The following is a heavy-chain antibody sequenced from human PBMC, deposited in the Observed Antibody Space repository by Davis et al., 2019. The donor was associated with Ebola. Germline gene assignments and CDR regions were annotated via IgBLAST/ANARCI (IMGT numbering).Heavy chain of an antibody. J-gene: IGHJ6*02. CDR2: INAGNGHT. V-gene: IGHV1-3*01. CDR1: GYIFDSYL. D-gene: IGHD3-3*01. CDR3: ARGRSLRFLEWLFSLDV. Sequence: ASVKVSCKASGYIFDSYLIHWVRQAPGQRLEWMGWINAGNGHTKYSQKFQDRITFTRDPSASTASMELSSLRSEDTAVYYCARGRSLRFLEWLFSLDVWGQGTTVTVSS.